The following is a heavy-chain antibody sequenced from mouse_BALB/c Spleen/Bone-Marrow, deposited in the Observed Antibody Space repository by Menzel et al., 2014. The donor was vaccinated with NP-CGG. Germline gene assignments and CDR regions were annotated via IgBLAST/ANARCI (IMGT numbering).Heavy chain of an antibody. CDR2: INPDSSTI. J-gene: IGHJ2*01. D-gene: IGHD1-2*01. CDR1: GFDSSRYW. Sequence: EVKLMESGGGLVQPGGSLKLSCAASGFDSSRYWMSWVRQAPGKGLEWIGEINPDSSTINYTPSLKDKFIISRDNAKNTLYLQMRKVRSEDTALYYCARQGYYGYSDYWGQGTTLTVSS. V-gene: IGHV4-1*02. CDR3: ARQGYYGYSDY.